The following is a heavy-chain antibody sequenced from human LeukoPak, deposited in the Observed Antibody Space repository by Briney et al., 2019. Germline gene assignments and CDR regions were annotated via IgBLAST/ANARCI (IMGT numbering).Heavy chain of an antibody. Sequence: GASVKVSCKASGYTFTSYYMHWVRQAPGQGLEWMGIINPSGGRTSYAQQFQGRVTMTRDMSTSTVYMELSSLRSDDTAVYYCARSIMITFGGVIGDDAFDIWGQGTMVTVSS. CDR3: ARSIMITFGGVIGDDAFDI. V-gene: IGHV1-46*01. CDR2: INPSGGRT. D-gene: IGHD3-16*02. CDR1: GYTFTSYY. J-gene: IGHJ3*02.